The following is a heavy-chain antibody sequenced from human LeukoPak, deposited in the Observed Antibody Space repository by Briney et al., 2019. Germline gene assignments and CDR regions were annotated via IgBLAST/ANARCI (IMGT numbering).Heavy chain of an antibody. J-gene: IGHJ4*02. D-gene: IGHD3-3*01. Sequence: PSETLSLTCSVSGGSVRSTSYYWSWIRQSPGKGLEWIGYIYNTGRTNYNASLNSRVTISLDTSKNQFSLKLSSLTAADTAVYYCARQDTITTPGIDYWGQGTPVTVSS. CDR2: IYNTGRT. CDR1: GGSVRSTSYY. CDR3: ARQDTITTPGIDY. V-gene: IGHV4-61*01.